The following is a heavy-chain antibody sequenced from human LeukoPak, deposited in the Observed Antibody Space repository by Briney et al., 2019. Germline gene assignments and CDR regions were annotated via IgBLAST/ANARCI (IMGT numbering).Heavy chain of an antibody. CDR3: AREDIVVVTAAMEYYYYYYYMDV. J-gene: IGHJ6*03. CDR2: ISSSGSTI. CDR1: GFTFSDYY. V-gene: IGHV3-11*04. Sequence: GGSLRLSCAASGFTFSDYYMSWIRQAPGKGLEWVSYISSSGSTIYYADSVKGRFTISRDNAKNSLYLQMNSLRAEDTAVYYCAREDIVVVTAAMEYYYYYYYMDVWGKGTTVTVSS. D-gene: IGHD2-2*01.